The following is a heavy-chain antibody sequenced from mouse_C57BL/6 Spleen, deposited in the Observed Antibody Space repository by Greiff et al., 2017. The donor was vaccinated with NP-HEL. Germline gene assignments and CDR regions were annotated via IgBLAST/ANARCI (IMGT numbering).Heavy chain of an antibody. Sequence: EVHLVESGGGLVKPGGSLKLSCAASGFTFSDYGMHWVRQAPEKGLEWVAYISSGSSTIYYADTVKGRFTISRDNAKNTLFLQMTSLRSEDTAMYYCARPDYYGSSWYFDVWAQGPRSPSPQ. D-gene: IGHD1-1*01. CDR2: ISSGSSTI. CDR3: ARPDYYGSSWYFDV. J-gene: IGHJ1*03. CDR1: GFTFSDYG. V-gene: IGHV5-17*01.